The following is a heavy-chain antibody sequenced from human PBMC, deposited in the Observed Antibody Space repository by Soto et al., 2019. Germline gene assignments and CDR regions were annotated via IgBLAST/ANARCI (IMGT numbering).Heavy chain of an antibody. D-gene: IGHD6-6*01. Sequence: ASVKVSCKASGYTFTGYYMHWVRQAPGQGLEWMGWINPNSGGTNYAQKFQGRVTMTRDTSISTAYMELSRLRSDDTAVYYCAREFDDSSSPRFDPWCQGTLVTVSS. CDR2: INPNSGGT. V-gene: IGHV1-2*02. CDR1: GYTFTGYY. J-gene: IGHJ5*02. CDR3: AREFDDSSSPRFDP.